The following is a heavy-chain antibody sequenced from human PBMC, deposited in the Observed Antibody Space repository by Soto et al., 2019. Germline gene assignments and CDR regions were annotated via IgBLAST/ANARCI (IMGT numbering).Heavy chain of an antibody. J-gene: IGHJ4*02. V-gene: IGHV1-18*04. CDR2: ISAYNGIT. D-gene: IGHD6-19*01. Sequence: ASVKVSCKASGYTFTSYGISWVRQAPGQGLEWMGWISAYNGITNYAQKLQGRVTMTTDTSTSTAYMELRSLRSDDTAVYYCARDNLAGALDYFDYWGQGTLVTVSS. CDR1: GYTFTSYG. CDR3: ARDNLAGALDYFDY.